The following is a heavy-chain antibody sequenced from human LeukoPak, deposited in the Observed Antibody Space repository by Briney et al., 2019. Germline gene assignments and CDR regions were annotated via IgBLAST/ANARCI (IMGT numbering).Heavy chain of an antibody. V-gene: IGHV3-21*01. CDR3: ARGWQGGGCSSTSCPGDY. D-gene: IGHD2-2*01. J-gene: IGHJ4*02. CDR2: ISSSSSYI. Sequence: PGRSLRLSCAASGFTFSSYSMNWVRQAPGKGLEWVSSISSSSSYIYYADSVKGRFTISRDNAKNSLYLQMNSLRAEDTAVYYCARGWQGGGCSSTSCPGDYWGQGTLVTVSS. CDR1: GFTFSSYS.